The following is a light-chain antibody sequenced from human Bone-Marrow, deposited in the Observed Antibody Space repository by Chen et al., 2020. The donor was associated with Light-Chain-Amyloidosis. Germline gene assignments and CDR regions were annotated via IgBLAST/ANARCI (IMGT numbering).Light chain of an antibody. J-gene: IGLJ3*02. CDR2: EDD. Sequence: NFMLTQPHPVSESPGKTVIISCTRSSGSIATNYVQCYQQRPGSSPTTVIYEDDQRPSGVPDRFSGSIDRSSNSASLTISGLKTEDEADYYCQSYQGSSQGVFGGGTKLTVL. CDR3: QSYQGSSQGV. V-gene: IGLV6-57*01. CDR1: SGSIATNY.